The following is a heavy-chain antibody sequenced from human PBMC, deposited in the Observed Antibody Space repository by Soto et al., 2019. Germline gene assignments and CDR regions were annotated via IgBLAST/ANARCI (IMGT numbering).Heavy chain of an antibody. CDR2: IDPSDYYT. CDR1: RYRSTHYW. V-gene: IGHV5-10-1*01. D-gene: IGHD3-22*01. Sequence: PGEPRKVSGKISRYRSTHYWTSWVRQMPGKGLEWMGRIDPSDYYTDYSPSFEGLVTMSADRSTSTAFLHWSSLKASDTAMYFCARLGYDDSHNYRVLQYWGQGTLVTVSS. CDR3: ARLGYDDSHNYRVLQY. J-gene: IGHJ4*02.